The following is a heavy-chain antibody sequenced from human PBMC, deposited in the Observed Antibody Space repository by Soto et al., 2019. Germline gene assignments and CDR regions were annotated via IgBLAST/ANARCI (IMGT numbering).Heavy chain of an antibody. CDR2: ILPILGTT. Sequence: QVHLVQSGAEVKKPGSSVKVSCKTSGDTVSSYGISWVRQVPGQGLEWMGTILPILGTTNYAQKFQGTLTLTTDESTSTAYMELRSRTSEDTALYFCATDRALRGLDYGGQGTLVTVSS. CDR1: GDTVSSYG. D-gene: IGHD2-15*01. CDR3: ATDRALRGLDY. J-gene: IGHJ4*02. V-gene: IGHV1-69*18.